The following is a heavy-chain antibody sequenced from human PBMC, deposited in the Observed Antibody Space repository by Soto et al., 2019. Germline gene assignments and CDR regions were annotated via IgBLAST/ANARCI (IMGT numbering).Heavy chain of an antibody. CDR3: AKDREGGDY. CDR2: ISSSGGST. CDR1: GFTFSNYA. D-gene: IGHD1-26*01. J-gene: IGHJ4*02. V-gene: IGHV3-23*01. Sequence: PGGSLRLSCAASGFTFSNYAMSWVRQAPGKGLDWVSCISSSGGSTYYADSVKGRFTISRDNSKNTLYLQMNSLRAEDTAIYCCAKDREGGDYWGQGALVTVSS.